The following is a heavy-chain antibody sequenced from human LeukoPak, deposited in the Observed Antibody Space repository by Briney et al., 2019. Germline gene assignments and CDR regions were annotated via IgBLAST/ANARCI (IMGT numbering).Heavy chain of an antibody. CDR2: ISGRSSTI. Sequence: PGGSLRLSCAASAFTFSDYSMNWVRQAPGKGLEWISYISGRSSTIYYADSVRGRFTISKDKAKNSMYLQMNRLRAEDTAVYYCARDRLTSGSCFFDYWGQGTLVTVSS. CDR3: ARDRLTSGSCFFDY. CDR1: AFTFSDYS. D-gene: IGHD1-26*01. J-gene: IGHJ4*02. V-gene: IGHV3-48*01.